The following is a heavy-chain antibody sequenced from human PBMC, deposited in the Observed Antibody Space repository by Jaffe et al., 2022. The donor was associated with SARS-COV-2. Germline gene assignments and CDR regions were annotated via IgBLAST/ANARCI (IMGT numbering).Heavy chain of an antibody. J-gene: IGHJ3*01. V-gene: IGHV4-31*03. CDR2: IQHSGTA. CDR3: VRESPKKGRAFDV. Sequence: QVQLQESGPGLVRPSQTLSLTCTVSGVYISSGGYYWSWIRQHPGKGLEWIGYIQHSGTAYYNPSVNRRLTMSVDTSKNQFSLNLTSVTAADTAVYYCVRESPKKGRAFDVWGQGTMVTVSS. D-gene: IGHD3-10*01. CDR1: GVYISSGGYY.